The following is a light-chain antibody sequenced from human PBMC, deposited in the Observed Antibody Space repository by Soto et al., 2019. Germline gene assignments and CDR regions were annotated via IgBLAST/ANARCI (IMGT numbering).Light chain of an antibody. CDR2: QVT. Sequence: QSVLTQPASVSGSPGQSITISCTGTSSDLAIYNYVSWYQQQPGKAPKLMIYQVTNRPSGVSNRFSGSRSGNTASLTISGLQAEDEADYYCSSYTSSSTLDWVFGGGTKVTVL. J-gene: IGLJ3*02. V-gene: IGLV2-14*01. CDR3: SSYTSSSTLDWV. CDR1: SSDLAIYNY.